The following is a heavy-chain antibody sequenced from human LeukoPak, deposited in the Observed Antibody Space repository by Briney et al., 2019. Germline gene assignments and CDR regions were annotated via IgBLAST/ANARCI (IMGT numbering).Heavy chain of an antibody. CDR1: GYIFTGYY. Sequence: GASVKVSCKASGYIFTGYYMHWVRQAPGQGLEWMGWMNPNSGNTGYAQKFQGRVTITRNTSISTAYMELSSLRSEDTAVYYCAREGPSTYSSGYYLDYWGQGTLVTVSS. CDR3: AREGPSTYSSGYYLDY. D-gene: IGHD3-22*01. J-gene: IGHJ4*02. V-gene: IGHV1-8*03. CDR2: MNPNSGNT.